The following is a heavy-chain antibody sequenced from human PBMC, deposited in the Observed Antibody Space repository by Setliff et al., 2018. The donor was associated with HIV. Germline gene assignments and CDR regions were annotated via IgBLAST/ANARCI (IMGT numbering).Heavy chain of an antibody. CDR3: ARAPGTSMIVLVTHVAFDI. CDR2: IYYSGST. CDR1: AYSISSGYY. V-gene: IGHV4-38-2*01. Sequence: SETLSLTCVVSAYSISSGYYWGWIRQSPRKGLEWIGSIYYSGSTYYNPSLKSRVTISLDASKNRVSLNLTSVTAADTAVYYYARAPGTSMIVLVTHVAFDIWGQGTMVTVSS. D-gene: IGHD3-22*01. J-gene: IGHJ3*02.